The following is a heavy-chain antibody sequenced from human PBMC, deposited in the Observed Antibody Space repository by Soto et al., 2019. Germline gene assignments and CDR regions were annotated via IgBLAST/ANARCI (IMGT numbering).Heavy chain of an antibody. D-gene: IGHD3-16*02. Sequence: GGSLRLSCAASGFTFSSYGMHWVRQAPGKGLEWVAVISYDGSNKYYADSVKGRFTISRDNSKNTLYLQMNSLRAEDTAVYYCAKGRGREDDYVWGSYRYTPNWFDPWGQGTLVTV. CDR2: ISYDGSNK. V-gene: IGHV3-30*18. J-gene: IGHJ5*02. CDR1: GFTFSSYG. CDR3: AKGRGREDDYVWGSYRYTPNWFDP.